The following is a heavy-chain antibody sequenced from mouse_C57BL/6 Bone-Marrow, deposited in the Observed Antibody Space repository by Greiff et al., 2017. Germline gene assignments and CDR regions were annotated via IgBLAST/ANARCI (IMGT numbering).Heavy chain of an antibody. CDR3: ARRRSVVPFAY. CDR1: GYTFTSYW. Sequence: QVQLQQPGAELVKPGASVKLSCKASGYTFTSYWMHWVKQRPGQGLEWIGMIHPNSGSTNYNEKFKSKATLTVDKSSSTAYMQLSSLTSEDSAVYYCARRRSVVPFAYWGQGTLVTVSA. CDR2: IHPNSGST. V-gene: IGHV1-64*01. D-gene: IGHD1-1*01. J-gene: IGHJ3*01.